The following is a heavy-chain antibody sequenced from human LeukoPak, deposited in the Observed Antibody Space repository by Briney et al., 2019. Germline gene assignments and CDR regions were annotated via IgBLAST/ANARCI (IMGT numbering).Heavy chain of an antibody. V-gene: IGHV3-23*01. CDR3: AKGYGMDV. J-gene: IGHJ6*02. CDR1: GFTFRNYA. Sequence: EGSLRLSCAASGFTFRNYAMNWVRQAPGKGLEWVAFIRSDGDSSYHADSVKGRFTISRDNSKNTLSLQMNSLRADDTGVYYCAKGYGMDVWGQGTTVTVSS. CDR2: IRSDGDSS.